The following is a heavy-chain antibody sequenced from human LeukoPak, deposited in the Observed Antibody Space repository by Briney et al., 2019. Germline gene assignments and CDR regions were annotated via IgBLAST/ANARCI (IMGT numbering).Heavy chain of an antibody. D-gene: IGHD3-10*01. CDR2: IWNDGSHP. J-gene: IGHJ6*02. CDR1: GFTFSDYG. V-gene: IGHV3-33*01. Sequence: GTPLRLSCAASGFTFSDYGIHWVRQAPGKGLEWTASIWNDGSHPYYADSVTGRITISRDNSKNTVYLLMNILRDEDTAVYYCARDRSYGSDKNGPLKVWGQGTTVIVSS. CDR3: ARDRSYGSDKNGPLKV.